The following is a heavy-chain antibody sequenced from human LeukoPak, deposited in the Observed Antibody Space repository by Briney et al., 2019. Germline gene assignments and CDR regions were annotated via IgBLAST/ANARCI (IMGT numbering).Heavy chain of an antibody. D-gene: IGHD5-24*01. Sequence: PGGSLRLSCAASGFTFSSYSMNWVRQAPGKGLVWVSRINSDGSSTSYADSVKGRFTISRDNAKNTLYLQMNSLRAEDTAVYYCARSTLTIPIPGGYWGQGTLVTVSS. V-gene: IGHV3-74*01. CDR3: ARSTLTIPIPGGY. J-gene: IGHJ4*02. CDR2: INSDGSST. CDR1: GFTFSSYS.